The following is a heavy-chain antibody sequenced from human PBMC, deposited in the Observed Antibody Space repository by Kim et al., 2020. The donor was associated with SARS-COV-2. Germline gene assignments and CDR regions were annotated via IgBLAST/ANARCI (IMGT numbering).Heavy chain of an antibody. D-gene: IGHD1-1*01. V-gene: IGHV1-69*01. Sequence: YAQRSQDRVTITADESTTSAYMEFSSLRSDDTAMYYCARDHSSGTTGAFDVWGQGTVVTVSS. CDR3: ARDHSSGTTGAFDV. J-gene: IGHJ3*01.